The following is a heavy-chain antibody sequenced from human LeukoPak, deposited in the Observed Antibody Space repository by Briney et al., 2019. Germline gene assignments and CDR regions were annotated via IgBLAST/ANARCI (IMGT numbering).Heavy chain of an antibody. V-gene: IGHV3-13*04. Sequence: PGGSLRLSCAASGXTFSSYDMHWVRQGTGKGLEWVSAIGTAGDTYYPGSVKGRSTTSRENAKNSLYLQMNSLRVGDTAVYYCARGRGWGTFDIWGQGTMVTVSS. CDR1: GXTFSSYD. J-gene: IGHJ3*02. D-gene: IGHD3-10*01. CDR2: IGTAGDT. CDR3: ARGRGWGTFDI.